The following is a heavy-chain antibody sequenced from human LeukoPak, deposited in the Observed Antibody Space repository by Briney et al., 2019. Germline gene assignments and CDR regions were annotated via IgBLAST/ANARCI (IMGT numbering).Heavy chain of an antibody. V-gene: IGHV3-7*01. CDR2: IKQDGSEK. J-gene: IGHJ3*02. CDR1: GFTFSSYW. Sequence: GGSLRLSCAASGFTFSSYWMSWVRQAPGKGLEWVANIKQDGSEKYYVDSVKGRFTISRDNAKNSLYLQMNSLRAEDTAVYYCARGDGDYVDAFDIWGQGTMVTVSS. D-gene: IGHD4-17*01. CDR3: ARGDGDYVDAFDI.